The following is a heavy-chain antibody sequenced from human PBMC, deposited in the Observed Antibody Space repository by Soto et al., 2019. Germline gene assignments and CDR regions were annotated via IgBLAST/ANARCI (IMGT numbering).Heavy chain of an antibody. CDR2: ISAYNGNT. V-gene: IGHV1-18*01. D-gene: IGHD3-22*01. CDR1: GYTFTSYG. CDR3: ASHRLAYYYDSSGYYYFDY. J-gene: IGHJ4*02. Sequence: QVPLVQSGAEVKKPGASVKVSCKASGYTFTSYGISWVRQAPGQGLEWMGWISAYNGNTNYAQKLQGRVTMTTDTSTSTAYMELRSLRSDDTAVYYCASHRLAYYYDSSGYYYFDYWGQGTLVTVSS.